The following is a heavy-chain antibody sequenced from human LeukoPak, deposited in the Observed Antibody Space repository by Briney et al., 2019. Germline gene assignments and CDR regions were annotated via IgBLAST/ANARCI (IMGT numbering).Heavy chain of an antibody. CDR1: GFTFDDYG. V-gene: IGHV3-43*02. CDR2: ISGDGGST. D-gene: IGHD2-2*01. CDR3: AKDMCSSPSCYDPIITYGMDV. Sequence: GGSLRLSCAASGFTFDDYGTHWVRQAPGKGLEWVSLISGDGGSTYYADSVKGRFTISRDNSKNSLYLQMNSLRTEDTALYYCAKDMCSSPSCYDPIITYGMDVWGQGTTVTVSS. J-gene: IGHJ6*02.